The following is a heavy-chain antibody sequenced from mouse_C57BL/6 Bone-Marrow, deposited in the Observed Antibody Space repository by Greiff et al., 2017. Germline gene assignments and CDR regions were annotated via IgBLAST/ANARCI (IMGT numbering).Heavy chain of an antibody. CDR2: INPNYGTT. J-gene: IGHJ4*01. V-gene: IGHV1-39*01. D-gene: IGHD2-4*01. CDR3: ARGYDYDYAMDY. CDR1: GYSFTDYN. Sequence: EVQLQQPGAELVRPGSSVKISCKASGYSFTDYNMNWVKQSNGKSLEWIGVINPNYGTTSYNQKFKGKATLTVDQSSSTAYMQLNSLTSEDSAVYYCARGYDYDYAMDYWGQGTSVTVSS.